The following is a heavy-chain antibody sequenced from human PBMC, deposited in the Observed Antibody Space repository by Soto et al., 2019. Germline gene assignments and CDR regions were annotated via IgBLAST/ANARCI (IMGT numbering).Heavy chain of an antibody. CDR3: ARDRVAGIWGDAFDT. CDR1: GYTFTSYY. CDR2: INPYNANT. D-gene: IGHD3-16*01. Sequence: ASVKVSCKASGYTFTSYYMHWVRQAPGQGLEWMGWINPYNANTNYAQKLQGRVTMTTDTSTSTAYMDLRSLTSDDTAVYYCARDRVAGIWGDAFDTWGQGTMVTVSS. V-gene: IGHV1-18*04. J-gene: IGHJ3*02.